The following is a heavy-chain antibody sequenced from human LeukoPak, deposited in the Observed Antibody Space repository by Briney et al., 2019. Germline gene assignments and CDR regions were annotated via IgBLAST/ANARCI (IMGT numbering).Heavy chain of an antibody. D-gene: IGHD4-23*01. CDR3: AKYAPPTTVVTRFFDY. CDR1: GFTFSSYA. V-gene: IGHV3-23*01. Sequence: PGGSLRLSCAASGFTFSSYAMTWARQAPGKWLEWVSVIGYSGGDIQYADSVKGRFTISRDNSKNTLYLQMNSLRVEDTAVYYCAKYAPPTTVVTRFFDYWGQGTLVTVSS. CDR2: IGYSGGDI. J-gene: IGHJ4*02.